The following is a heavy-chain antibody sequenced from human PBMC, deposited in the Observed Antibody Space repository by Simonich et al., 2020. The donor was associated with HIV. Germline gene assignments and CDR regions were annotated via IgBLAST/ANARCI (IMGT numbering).Heavy chain of an antibody. V-gene: IGHV1-69-2*01. Sequence: EVQLVQSGAEVKKPGATVKISGKVSGETFTDYYMNWGKQAHGKGLEWMGRVDPEDGETIYEQKFQGRVTMTEDTSTDTAYMELSSLRSEDTAVYYCATDLTSRDYYGSGSYLDYWGQGTLVTVSS. CDR1: GETFTDYY. CDR3: ATDLTSRDYYGSGSYLDY. CDR2: VDPEDGET. J-gene: IGHJ4*02. D-gene: IGHD3-10*01.